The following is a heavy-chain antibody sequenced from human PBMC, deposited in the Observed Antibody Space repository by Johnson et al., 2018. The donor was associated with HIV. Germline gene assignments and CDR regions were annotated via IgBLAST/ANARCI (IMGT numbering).Heavy chain of an antibody. CDR1: GFTFSDYY. D-gene: IGHD3-22*01. V-gene: IGHV3-11*04. Sequence: QVQLVESGGGLVKPGGSLRLSCAASGFTFSDYYMSWIRQAPGKGLEWVSYISSSTNPIYYADSVKGRFTISRDHAKNSLYPQMNSLRAEDTAVYYCARDFRQPFTMIGVVRPSGAFDIWGQGTMVTVSS. CDR3: ARDFRQPFTMIGVVRPSGAFDI. CDR2: ISSSTNPI. J-gene: IGHJ3*02.